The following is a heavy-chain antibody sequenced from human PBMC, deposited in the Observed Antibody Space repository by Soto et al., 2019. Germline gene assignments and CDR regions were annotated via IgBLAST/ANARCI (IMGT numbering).Heavy chain of an antibody. Sequence: QVQLVESGGGVVQPGRSLRLSCAASGFTFSSYGMHWVRQAPGKGLEWVAVISYDGSNKYYADSVKGRFTISRDNSKNTLYLQMNSLRAEDTAVYYCAKDFAWTWYSSGWYNPYYYYGMDVWGQGTTVTVSS. J-gene: IGHJ6*02. CDR2: ISYDGSNK. CDR3: AKDFAWTWYSSGWYNPYYYYGMDV. V-gene: IGHV3-30*18. D-gene: IGHD6-19*01. CDR1: GFTFSSYG.